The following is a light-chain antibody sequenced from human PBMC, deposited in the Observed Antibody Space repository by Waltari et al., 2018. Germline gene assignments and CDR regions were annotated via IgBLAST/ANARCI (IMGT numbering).Light chain of an antibody. V-gene: IGLV1-51*02. CDR2: ENN. CDR3: ATWDKSLSGWV. Sequence: QSVLTQPPSLSAAPRQKVTISCSGNNSNIGSNYVSWYRQLPGTAPKLLIYENNKRPSGLPDRFSGSKSGTSATLGITGRQTGDESDYYCATWDKSLSGWVFGGGTKLTVL. CDR1: NSNIGSNY. J-gene: IGLJ3*02.